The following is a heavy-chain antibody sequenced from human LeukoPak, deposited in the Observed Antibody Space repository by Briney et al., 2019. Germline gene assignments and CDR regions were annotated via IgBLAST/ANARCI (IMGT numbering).Heavy chain of an antibody. J-gene: IGHJ4*02. CDR2: INHSGST. CDR3: ARGHIGYSSSWFPRGYFDY. D-gene: IGHD6-13*01. Sequence: PSETLSLTCAVYGGSFSGYYWSWIRQPPGKGLEWIGEINHSGSTNYNPSLKSRVTISVDTSKNQFSLKLSSVTAADTAVYYCARGHIGYSSSWFPRGYFDYWGQGTLVTVSS. CDR1: GGSFSGYY. V-gene: IGHV4-34*01.